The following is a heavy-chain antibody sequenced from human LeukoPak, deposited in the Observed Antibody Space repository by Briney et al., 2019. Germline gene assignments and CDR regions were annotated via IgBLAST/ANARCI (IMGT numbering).Heavy chain of an antibody. J-gene: IGHJ6*03. CDR1: GYTFTSYY. CDR3: ARGTMVRGANHYYMDV. CDR2: INPSGGST. Sequence: ASVKVSCKASGYTFTSYYMHWVRQAPGQGLEWMGIINPSGGSTSYAQKFQGRVTMTRDMSTSTVYMELSSLRSEDTDVYYCARGTMVRGANHYYMDVWGKGTTVTVSS. D-gene: IGHD3-10*01. V-gene: IGHV1-46*01.